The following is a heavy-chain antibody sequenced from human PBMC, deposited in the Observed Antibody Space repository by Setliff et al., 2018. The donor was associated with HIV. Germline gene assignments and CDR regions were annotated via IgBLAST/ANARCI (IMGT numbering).Heavy chain of an antibody. V-gene: IGHV3-64*02. CDR1: GFSFSSHS. CDR3: ARDLECSSIGCYRHFDY. Sequence: PGGSLRLSCAASGFSFSSHSMHWVRQAPGKGLEYISTISGDGGKTYHAESVRGRFSTSRDNSKNTLFLQMGSLRAEDMAVYYCARDLECSSIGCYRHFDYWGQGTLVTVSS. J-gene: IGHJ4*02. CDR2: ISGDGGKT. D-gene: IGHD2-2*02.